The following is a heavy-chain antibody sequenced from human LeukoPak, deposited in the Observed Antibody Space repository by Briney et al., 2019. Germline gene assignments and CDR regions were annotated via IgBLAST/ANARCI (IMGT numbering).Heavy chain of an antibody. CDR1: GGSFSGYD. V-gene: IGHV4-34*01. D-gene: IGHD4-11*01. Sequence: SETLSLTCAVYGGSFSGYDWSWIRQPPGKGLEWIGEINHSGSTNYNPSLKSRVTISVDTSKNQFSLKLSSVTAADTAVYYCARIVRYSHYYYYYYMDVWGKGTTVTVSS. J-gene: IGHJ6*03. CDR2: INHSGST. CDR3: ARIVRYSHYYYYYYMDV.